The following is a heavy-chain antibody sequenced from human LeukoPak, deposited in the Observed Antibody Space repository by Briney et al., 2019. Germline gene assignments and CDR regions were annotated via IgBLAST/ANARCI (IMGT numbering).Heavy chain of an antibody. CDR1: GYTFTSYG. CDR3: ARERLSPLGYYGMDV. V-gene: IGHV1-18*01. Sequence: ASVKVSCKASGYTFTSYGISWVRQAPGQGLEWMGWIGAYNGNTNYAQKLQGRVTMTTDTSTSTAYMELRSLRSDDTAVYYCARERLSPLGYYGMDVWGQGTTVTVSS. D-gene: IGHD1-26*01. CDR2: IGAYNGNT. J-gene: IGHJ6*02.